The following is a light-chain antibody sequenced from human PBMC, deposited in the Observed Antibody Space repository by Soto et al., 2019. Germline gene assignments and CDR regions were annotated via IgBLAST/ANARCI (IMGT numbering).Light chain of an antibody. CDR3: QQYGSSPTT. J-gene: IGKJ4*01. CDR1: QSVSSSY. V-gene: IGKV3-20*01. Sequence: EIVLTQSPGTLSLSPGERATLSCRASQSVSSSYLAWYQQKPGQAPRLLIYGASSRATGIPDRFSGSGYGTEFTLTISRLETEDFAVYYCQQYGSSPTTFGGGTKVEIK. CDR2: GAS.